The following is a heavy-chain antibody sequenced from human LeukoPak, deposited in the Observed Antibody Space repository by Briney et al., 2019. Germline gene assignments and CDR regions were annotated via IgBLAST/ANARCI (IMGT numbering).Heavy chain of an antibody. CDR3: ARLPDYYYYMDV. J-gene: IGHJ6*03. Sequence: SETLSLTCTVSSGSISSNFWGWIRQPPGKGLEWIGYIYSNGNTNYNPSLKSRVTISVDTSKKQFSLKLSSVTAADTAVYYCARLPDYYYYMDVWGKGTTVTVSS. CDR2: IYSNGNT. CDR1: SGSISSNF. V-gene: IGHV4-4*09.